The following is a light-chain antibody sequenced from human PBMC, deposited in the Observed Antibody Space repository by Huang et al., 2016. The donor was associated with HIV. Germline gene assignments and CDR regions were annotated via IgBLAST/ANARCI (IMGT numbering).Light chain of an antibody. CDR3: QQRSKWPRT. J-gene: IGKJ4*01. CDR2: DVS. CDR1: QSIGTY. V-gene: IGKV3-11*01. Sequence: EIVLTQSPVTLSLSPGDRATLSCRASQSIGTYLAWYQQKSGQAPRLLIDDVSNRAAGVPARFSASGSETDFTLTIASLDPDDFAIYHCQQRSKWPRTFGGGTKVEMK.